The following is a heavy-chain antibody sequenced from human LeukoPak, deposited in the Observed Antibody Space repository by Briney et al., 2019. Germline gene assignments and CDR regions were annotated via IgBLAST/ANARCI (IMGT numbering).Heavy chain of an antibody. CDR1: GGSISSSSYY. V-gene: IGHV4-39*01. D-gene: IGHD3-22*01. CDR2: IYYSGST. CDR3: VSFPYYYDSSGYYYHDI. J-gene: IGHJ3*02. Sequence: SETLSLTCTVSGGSISSSSYYWGWIRQPPGKGLEWIGSIYYSGSTYYNPSLKSRVTISVDTSKNQFSLKLSSVTAADTAVYYCVSFPYYYDSSGYYYHDIWGQGTMVTVSS.